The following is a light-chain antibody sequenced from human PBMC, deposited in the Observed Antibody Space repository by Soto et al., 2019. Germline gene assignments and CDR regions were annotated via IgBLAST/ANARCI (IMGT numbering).Light chain of an antibody. J-gene: IGLJ3*02. Sequence: QSVLTQPPSASGTPGQRVTISCSGSSSNIGSNTVNWYHQLPGTAPKLLIYSNNQRPSGVPDRFSGSKSGTSASRAISGLQSEDEADYYCAAWDDSLNGHWVFGGGTKLTVL. V-gene: IGLV1-44*01. CDR2: SNN. CDR3: AAWDDSLNGHWV. CDR1: SSNIGSNT.